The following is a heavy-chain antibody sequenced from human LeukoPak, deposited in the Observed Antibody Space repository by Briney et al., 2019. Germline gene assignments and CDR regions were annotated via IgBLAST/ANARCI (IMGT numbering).Heavy chain of an antibody. J-gene: IGHJ6*02. CDR1: GGSISSYY. D-gene: IGHD2-2*01. Sequence: PSETLSLTCTVSGGSISSYYWSRIRQPPGKGLEWIGYIYYSGSTNYNPSLKSRVTISVDTSKNQFSLKLSSVTAADTAVYYCATGRADRYCSSTSCLYYYYGMDVWGQGTTVTVSS. V-gene: IGHV4-59*08. CDR2: IYYSGST. CDR3: ATGRADRYCSSTSCLYYYYGMDV.